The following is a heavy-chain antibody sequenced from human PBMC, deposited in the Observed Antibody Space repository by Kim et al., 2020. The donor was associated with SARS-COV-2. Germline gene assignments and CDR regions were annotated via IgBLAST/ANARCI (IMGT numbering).Heavy chain of an antibody. CDR3: ARGRQDRVAAHPRGWFDP. CDR1: GGSFSGYY. CDR2: INHSGST. Sequence: SETLSLTCAVYGGSFSGYYWSWIRQPPGKGLEWIGEINHSGSTNYNPSLKSRVTISVDTSKNQFSLKLSSVTAADTAVYYCARGRQDRVAAHPRGWFDP. V-gene: IGHV4-34*01. J-gene: IGHJ5*02. D-gene: IGHD6-6*01.